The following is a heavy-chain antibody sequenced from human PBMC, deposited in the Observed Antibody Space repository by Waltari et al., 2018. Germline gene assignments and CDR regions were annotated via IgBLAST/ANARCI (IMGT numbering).Heavy chain of an antibody. CDR1: AGSITSNRPY. J-gene: IGHJ3*01. V-gene: IGHV4-39*01. CDR2: ISYTGAT. CDR3: ATYIGASLGTAAFDV. Sequence: QLQLQESGPRLVKPPETLSLTCLVSAGSITSNRPYWGWTRQPPGQGLAWVGTISYTGATYSSPSLKSRVTISRDTSKNQLALTLGSVTAADTALYYCATYIGASLGTAAFDVWGQGTMVTVSS. D-gene: IGHD5-12*01.